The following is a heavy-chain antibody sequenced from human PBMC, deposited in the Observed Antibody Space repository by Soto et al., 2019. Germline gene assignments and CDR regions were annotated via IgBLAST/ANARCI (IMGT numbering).Heavy chain of an antibody. CDR2: INQDGSEK. J-gene: IGHJ4*02. D-gene: IGHD6-19*01. V-gene: IGHV3-7*01. CDR1: GFTFSSYS. Sequence: EVRLVESGGGLVQPGGSLTLSCAASGFTFSSYSMSWVRQAPGKGLEWVANINQDGSEKYSVDSVKGRFTISRENAKNTVYLKMNCLGVEDMAVYYCAVDLSVAGRPVDYWGQGTLVTVSS. CDR3: AVDLSVAGRPVDY.